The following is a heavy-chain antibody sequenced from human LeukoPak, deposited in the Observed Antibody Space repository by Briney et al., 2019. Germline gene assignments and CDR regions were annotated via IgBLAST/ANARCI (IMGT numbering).Heavy chain of an antibody. D-gene: IGHD3-10*01. V-gene: IGHV3-23*01. Sequence: GGSLRLSCAASDFSFITYAMSWVRQAPGKGLEWVSTISGGGDATYYADSVKGRFTISRDNSKNTLYLQMDSLRVEDTAVYYCARDSSMLRGPLVIYYFDFWGQGTLVTVSS. CDR3: ARDSSMLRGPLVIYYFDF. CDR2: ISGGGDAT. CDR1: DFSFITYA. J-gene: IGHJ4*02.